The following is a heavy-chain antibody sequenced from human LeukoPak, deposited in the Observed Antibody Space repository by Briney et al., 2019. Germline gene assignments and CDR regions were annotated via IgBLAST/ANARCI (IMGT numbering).Heavy chain of an antibody. Sequence: GASVKVSCKASGYTFTGYYIHWVRQAPGQGLEWMGWINPNGGDTNYVQKFQGRVTMTRDTSISTAYMALSRLRYDDTAVYYCAREYYYSSGNYYNRIDYWGQGTLVTVSS. CDR1: GYTFTGYY. J-gene: IGHJ4*02. CDR2: INPNGGDT. CDR3: AREYYYSSGNYYNRIDY. V-gene: IGHV1-2*02. D-gene: IGHD3-10*01.